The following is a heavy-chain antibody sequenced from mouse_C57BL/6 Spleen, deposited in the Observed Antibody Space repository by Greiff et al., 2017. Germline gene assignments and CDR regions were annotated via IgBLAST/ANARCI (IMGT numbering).Heavy chain of an antibody. V-gene: IGHV3-6*01. J-gene: IGHJ2*01. CDR1: GYSITSGYY. D-gene: IGHD1-1*01. CDR2: ISYDGSN. Sequence: EVKVEESGPGLVKPSQSLSLTCSVTGYSITSGYYWNWIRQFPGNKLEWMGYISYDGSNNYNPSLKNRISITRDTSKNQFFLKLNSVTTEDTATYYCARDGDRYYGSSLLGDYWGQGTTLTVSS. CDR3: ARDGDRYYGSSLLGDY.